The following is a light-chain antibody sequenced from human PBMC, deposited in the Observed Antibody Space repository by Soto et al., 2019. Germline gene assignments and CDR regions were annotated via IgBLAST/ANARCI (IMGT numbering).Light chain of an antibody. CDR2: DTS. Sequence: EVVLTQSPATLSVSPGEGVTLPCRASQGIGDTLAWYQHKPGQTPRLLIYDTSARATGVPARFSGSRSGTDFTLTISRLEPEDFAVFYCQQYAVSPITFGQGTRLEIK. CDR1: QGIGDT. V-gene: IGKV3-15*01. J-gene: IGKJ5*01. CDR3: QQYAVSPIT.